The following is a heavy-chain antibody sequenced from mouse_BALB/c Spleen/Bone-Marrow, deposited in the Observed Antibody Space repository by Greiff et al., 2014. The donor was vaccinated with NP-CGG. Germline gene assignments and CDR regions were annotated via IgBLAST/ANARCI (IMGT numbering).Heavy chain of an antibody. J-gene: IGHJ4*01. CDR2: IYPGNVNT. CDR3: ARDTRDY. CDR1: GYTFTSYY. V-gene: IGHV1S56*01. Sequence: VKLMESGPELVKPGASVRISCKASGYTFTSYYIHWVKQRPGQGLEWIGWIYPGNVNTKYNEKFKGKATLTADKSSSTAYMQLSSLTSEDSAVYFGARDTRDYWGQGTSVTVSS.